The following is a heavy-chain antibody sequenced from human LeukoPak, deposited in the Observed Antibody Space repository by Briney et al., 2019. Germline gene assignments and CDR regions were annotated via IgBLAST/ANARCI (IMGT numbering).Heavy chain of an antibody. Sequence: SETLSLTCTVSGGSTSSGDYYWSWIRQPPGKGLEWIGHIFYSGSTYYNPSLMRRLTISVDTSKNQFSLRLSSVTPADTAVYYCARERREGGSSWIDYWGRGTLVTVSS. V-gene: IGHV4-30-4*01. D-gene: IGHD6-13*01. CDR3: ARERREGGSSWIDY. CDR1: GGSTSSGDYY. CDR2: IFYSGST. J-gene: IGHJ4*02.